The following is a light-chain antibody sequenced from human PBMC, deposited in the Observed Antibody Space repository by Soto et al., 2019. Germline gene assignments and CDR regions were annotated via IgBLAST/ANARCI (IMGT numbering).Light chain of an antibody. J-gene: IGKJ1*01. CDR2: GAT. CDR1: QRVSSSN. Sequence: IVLTQSPGTLSLSPGEIATLSFSASQRVSSSNLAWYQQKPGLAPRLLIYGATSRATGIPDRFSGSGSGTDFTLTISRLEPEDFAVYSCHQYGSPPPWTFGQGTKVDIK. V-gene: IGKV3-20*01. CDR3: HQYGSPPPWT.